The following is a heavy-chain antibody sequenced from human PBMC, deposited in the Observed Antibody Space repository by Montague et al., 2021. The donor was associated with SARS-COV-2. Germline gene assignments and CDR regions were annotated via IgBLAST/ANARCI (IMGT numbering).Heavy chain of an antibody. CDR1: GDSISRSTNR. CDR3: TRTTDDSALAATF. Sequence: SETLSLTCSVSGDSISRSTNRWGWIRQPPGKGLEWIASIHYSGRTYHNPPLESRVTMSVDTSKNQFSLKLSSVTAADTAVYYCTRTTDDSALAATFWGQGTLVTVSS. CDR2: IHYSGRT. J-gene: IGHJ4*02. D-gene: IGHD6-19*01. V-gene: IGHV4-39*01.